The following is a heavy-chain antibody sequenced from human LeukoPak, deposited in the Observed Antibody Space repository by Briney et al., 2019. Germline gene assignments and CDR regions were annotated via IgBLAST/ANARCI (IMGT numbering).Heavy chain of an antibody. D-gene: IGHD6-6*01. Sequence: ASVEVSCKASGYTFTSYDINWVRQATGQGFEWMGWMNPNSGNTGYAQKFQGRVTMTRNTSISTAYMELSSLRSEDTAVYYCARGIAARPIDYWGQGTLVTVSS. V-gene: IGHV1-8*01. CDR3: ARGIAARPIDY. CDR1: GYTFTSYD. J-gene: IGHJ4*02. CDR2: MNPNSGNT.